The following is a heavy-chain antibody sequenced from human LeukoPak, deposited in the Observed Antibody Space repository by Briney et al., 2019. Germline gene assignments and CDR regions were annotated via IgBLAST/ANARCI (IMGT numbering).Heavy chain of an antibody. CDR2: IKSKTDGGTT. CDR1: GFTFSNAW. V-gene: IGHV3-15*01. CDR3: TREEGGYYYDSSADTGAYYFDY. J-gene: IGHJ4*02. Sequence: GGSLRLSCAASGFTFSNAWMSWVRQAPGKGLEWVGRIKSKTDGGTTDYAAPVKGRFTISRDDSKNTLYLQMNSLKTEDTAVYYCTREEGGYYYDSSADTGAYYFDYWGQGTLVTVSS. D-gene: IGHD3-22*01.